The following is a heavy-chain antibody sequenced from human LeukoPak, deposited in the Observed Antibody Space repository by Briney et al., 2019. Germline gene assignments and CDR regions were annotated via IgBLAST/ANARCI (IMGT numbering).Heavy chain of an antibody. J-gene: IGHJ4*02. CDR1: GFTFSNYG. Sequence: GGSLRLSCAASGFTFSNYGMSWVRQAPGKGLEWVSVTSGSGENSYYADSVKGRFTISRDNFKNTLYLQMNSLRAEDTAVYYCANGAAAGTPTIGDYWGQGALVTVSS. V-gene: IGHV3-23*01. CDR2: TSGSGENS. CDR3: ANGAAAGTPTIGDY. D-gene: IGHD6-13*01.